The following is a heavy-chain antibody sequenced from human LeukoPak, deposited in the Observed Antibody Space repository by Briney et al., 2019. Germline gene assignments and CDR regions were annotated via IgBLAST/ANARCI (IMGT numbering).Heavy chain of an antibody. D-gene: IGHD3-16*01. Sequence: SGTLSLTCAVSGGSISSSNWWSWVRQPPGKGLEWIGSIYYSGSTYYNPSLKSRVTISVDTSTNQFSLKLSSVTAADTAVYYCARLITFGGGIAYWGQGTLVTVSS. CDR1: GGSISSSNW. CDR3: ARLITFGGGIAY. J-gene: IGHJ4*02. CDR2: IYYSGST. V-gene: IGHV4-4*02.